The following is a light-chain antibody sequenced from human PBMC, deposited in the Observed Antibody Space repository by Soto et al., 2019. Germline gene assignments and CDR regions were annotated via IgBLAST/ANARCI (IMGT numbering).Light chain of an antibody. J-gene: IGKJ2*01. V-gene: IGKV3-20*01. CDR3: QQYGSSPDT. CDR1: QSVSSSY. CDR2: GAS. Sequence: EIVLTQSPGTLSLSPGEIATLSCRASQSVSSSYLDWYQQKPGQAPRLLIYGASSRATSIPDRFSGSGSGTDFTLTISRLEPEDFAVYYCQQYGSSPDTFGQGTKL.